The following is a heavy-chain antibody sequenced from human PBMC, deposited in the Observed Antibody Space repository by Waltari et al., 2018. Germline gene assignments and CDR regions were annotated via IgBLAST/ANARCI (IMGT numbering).Heavy chain of an antibody. CDR3: ARGPQLLWPRGDAFDI. Sequence: QVQLQESGPGLVKPSQTLSLTCTVSGGSISSGDYYWSWIRQPPGKGLEWIGYIYYSGSTYYNPALKSRVTISVDTSKNQFSLKLSSVTAADTAVYYCARGPQLLWPRGDAFDIWGQGTMVTVSS. CDR1: GGSISSGDYY. J-gene: IGHJ3*02. CDR2: IYYSGST. D-gene: IGHD3-10*01. V-gene: IGHV4-30-4*08.